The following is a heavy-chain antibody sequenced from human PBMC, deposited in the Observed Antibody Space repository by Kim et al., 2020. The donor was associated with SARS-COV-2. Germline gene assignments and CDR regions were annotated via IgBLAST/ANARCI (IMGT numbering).Heavy chain of an antibody. Sequence: SETLSLTCAVYGGSFSGYYWSWIRQPPGKGLEWIGEINHSGSTNYNPSLKSRVTISVDTSKNQFSLKLSSVTAADTAVYYCAGSHRVYYDFWSGRSMDV. J-gene: IGHJ6*01. D-gene: IGHD3-3*01. V-gene: IGHV4-34*01. CDR3: AGSHRVYYDFWSGRSMDV. CDR2: INHSGST. CDR1: GGSFSGYY.